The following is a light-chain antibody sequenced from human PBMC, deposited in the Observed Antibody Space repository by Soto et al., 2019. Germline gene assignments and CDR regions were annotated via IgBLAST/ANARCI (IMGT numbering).Light chain of an antibody. V-gene: IGKV1-39*01. J-gene: IGKJ4*01. CDR2: GAS. CDR1: QSISGY. CDR3: QQSFSTLLT. Sequence: DIQMTQSQSSLSASXGDRXXXXXXASQSISGYLNWYQQKPGKAPKLLISGASTLQSGVPSRFSGRGSGTDFTLVISSLQREDVATYHCQQSFSTLLTFGGGTKVDIK.